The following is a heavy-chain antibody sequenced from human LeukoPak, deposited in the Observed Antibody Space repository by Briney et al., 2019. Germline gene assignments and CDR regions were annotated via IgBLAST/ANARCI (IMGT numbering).Heavy chain of an antibody. CDR2: IYSGGST. V-gene: IGHV3-53*01. J-gene: IGHJ4*02. Sequence: GGSLRLSCAASGFTVSSNYMSWVRQAPGKGLEWVSVIYSGGSTYYADSVKGRFTISRDNSKNTLYLQMNSLGAEDTAVYYCARDLAAYGDYVLYYWGQGTLVTVSS. CDR3: ARDLAAYGDYVLYY. D-gene: IGHD4-17*01. CDR1: GFTVSSNY.